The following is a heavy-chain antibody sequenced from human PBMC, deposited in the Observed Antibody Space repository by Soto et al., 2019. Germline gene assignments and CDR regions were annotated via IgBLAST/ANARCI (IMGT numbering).Heavy chain of an antibody. CDR2: IYPGDSDT. D-gene: IGHD3-16*01. J-gene: IGHJ4*02. CDR3: ARHSQIYTLPAY. CDR1: GYSFTSHW. V-gene: IGHV5-51*01. Sequence: PVESLKISCKGSGYSFTSHWICCFLQMPVKVLEWMGIIYPGDSDTRYSPSLQGQVTISADKSISTAYLQWSSLKASDTAMYYCARHSQIYTLPAYWGQGTLVTVSS.